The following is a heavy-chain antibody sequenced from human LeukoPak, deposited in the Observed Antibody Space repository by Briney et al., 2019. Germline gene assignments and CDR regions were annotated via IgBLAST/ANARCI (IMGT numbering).Heavy chain of an antibody. J-gene: IGHJ5*02. CDR2: ISAYNGNT. CDR1: GGTFSSYA. V-gene: IGHV1-18*01. CDR3: ARVPTTVTTYWFDP. Sequence: ASVKVSCKASGGTFSSYAISWVRQAPGQGLEWMGWISAYNGNTNYAQKLQGRVTMTTDTSTSTAYMELRSLRSDDTAVYYCARVPTTVTTYWFDPWGQGTLVTVSS. D-gene: IGHD4-17*01.